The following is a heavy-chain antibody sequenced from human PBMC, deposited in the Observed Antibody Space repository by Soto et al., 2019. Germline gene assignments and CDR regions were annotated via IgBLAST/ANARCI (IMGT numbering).Heavy chain of an antibody. CDR2: IRFDGSNI. CDR3: ARDGVGVTAFWGYLDY. CDR1: GSIFRGYG. Sequence: QVQLVESGGGVVQPGRSLRLSCAASGSIFRGYGMHWIRQAPGKGLEWVAVIRFDGSNINYADSVMGRFTISRDNSKNTLYLEMNSLRVEDTAVYYCARDGVGVTAFWGYLDYWGQGTLVTGSS. V-gene: IGHV3-33*01. D-gene: IGHD2-8*01. J-gene: IGHJ4*02.